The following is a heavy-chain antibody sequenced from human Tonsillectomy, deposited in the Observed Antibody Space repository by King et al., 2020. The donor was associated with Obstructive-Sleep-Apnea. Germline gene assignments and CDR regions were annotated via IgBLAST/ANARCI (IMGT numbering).Heavy chain of an antibody. Sequence: QLQLQESGPGLVKPSETLSLTCTVSGGSISSYYWSWIRQPPGKGLEWIGYIYYSGSTNYNPSPKSRVTISVDTSKNQFSLKLSSVTAADTAVYYCARHVKRSYYYYGMDVWGQGTTVTVSS. CDR1: GGSISSYY. D-gene: IGHD6-25*01. CDR3: ARHVKRSYYYYGMDV. J-gene: IGHJ6*02. CDR2: IYYSGST. V-gene: IGHV4-59*08.